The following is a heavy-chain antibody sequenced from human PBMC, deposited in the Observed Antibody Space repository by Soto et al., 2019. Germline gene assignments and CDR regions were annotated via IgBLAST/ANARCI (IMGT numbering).Heavy chain of an antibody. D-gene: IGHD1-26*01. CDR3: ATTYNWFDP. CDR1: GVSISSSNW. Sequence: SETLSLTCAVSGVSISSSNWWSWVRQPPGKGLEWIGEIYHSGSTNYNPSLKSRVTVSVDKSNNQFSLKLSSVTAADTAVYYCATTYNWFDPWGQGTLVTVSS. J-gene: IGHJ5*02. V-gene: IGHV4-4*02. CDR2: IYHSGST.